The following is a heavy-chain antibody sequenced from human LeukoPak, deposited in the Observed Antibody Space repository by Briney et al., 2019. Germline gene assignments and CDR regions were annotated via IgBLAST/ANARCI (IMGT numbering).Heavy chain of an antibody. D-gene: IGHD6-19*01. CDR1: GFTFSSYT. CDR2: ITSGGVNT. Sequence: GGSLRLSCAASGFTFSSYTMNWVRQAPGKGLEWVSSITSGGVNTYYTTSVKGRFNISRDNAKNSLFLQMNSLRAEDTAIYYCAKVQDGSFWYEYFQHWGQGTLVTVSS. J-gene: IGHJ1*01. CDR3: AKVQDGSFWYEYFQH. V-gene: IGHV3-21*01.